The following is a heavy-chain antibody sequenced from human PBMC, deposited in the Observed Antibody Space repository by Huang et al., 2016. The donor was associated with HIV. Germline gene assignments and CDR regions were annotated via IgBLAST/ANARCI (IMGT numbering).Heavy chain of an antibody. V-gene: IGHV4-34*01. CDR3: ARGQGGYYYYYMDV. CDR2: IKQSEST. CDR1: GGSFSGYY. Sequence: QVQLQQWGAGLLRPSETLSLTCAVYGGSFSGYYGTWIRQPPGKGLEWIGEIKQSESTNYHPSLKSRVTISVDTSRNQFSLTLTSVTAADTAVYYCARGQGGYYYYYMDVWGKGTTVTVSS. J-gene: IGHJ6*03.